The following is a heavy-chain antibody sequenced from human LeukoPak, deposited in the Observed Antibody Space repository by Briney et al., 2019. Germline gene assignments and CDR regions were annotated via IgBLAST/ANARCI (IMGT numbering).Heavy chain of an antibody. CDR1: AYTFTGYY. Sequence: ASVKVSCKASAYTFTGYYLHWVRQAPGQGLEWMGWINPKSGGTRYAQNFQGRVTMTRDTSISTAYMELSSLRSDDTAVYYCARTYQYYFDFWGQGTLVTVSS. CDR3: ARTYQYYFDF. V-gene: IGHV1-2*02. CDR2: INPKSGGT. J-gene: IGHJ4*02. D-gene: IGHD2-2*01.